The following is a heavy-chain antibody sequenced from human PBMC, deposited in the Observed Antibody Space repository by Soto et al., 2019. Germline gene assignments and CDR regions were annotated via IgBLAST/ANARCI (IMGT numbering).Heavy chain of an antibody. J-gene: IGHJ4*02. V-gene: IGHV4-34*01. CDR1: GGSFSGYY. CDR3: AGGRDCSSTSCYEGWPVGDY. CDR2: INHSGST. Sequence: PSETLSLTCAVYGGSFSGYYWSWIRQPPGKGLEWIGEINHSGSTNYNPSLKSRVTISVDTSKNQFSLKLSSVTAADTAVYYCAGGRDCSSTSCYEGWPVGDYWGQGTLVT. D-gene: IGHD2-2*01.